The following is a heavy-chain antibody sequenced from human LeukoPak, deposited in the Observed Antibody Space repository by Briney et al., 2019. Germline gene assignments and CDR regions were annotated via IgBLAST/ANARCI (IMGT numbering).Heavy chain of an antibody. D-gene: IGHD6-19*01. V-gene: IGHV3-21*01. CDR1: GFTFSSYS. Sequence: PGGSLRLSCAASGFTFSSYSMNWVRQAPGKGLEWVSSISSSSSYIYYADSVKGRFTISRDNAKNSLYLQMNSLRAEDTAVYYCARVPGIAVAMPFDYWGQGTLVTVSS. J-gene: IGHJ4*02. CDR3: ARVPGIAVAMPFDY. CDR2: ISSSSSYI.